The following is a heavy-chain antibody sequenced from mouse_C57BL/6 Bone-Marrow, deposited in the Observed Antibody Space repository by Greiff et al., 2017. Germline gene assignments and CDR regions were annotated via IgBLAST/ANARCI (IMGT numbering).Heavy chain of an antibody. CDR3: ARGYAMDY. Sequence: EVQGVESGGGLVKPGGSLKLSCAASGFTFSDYGMNWVRQAPEKGLEWVAYISSGSSTISYADTVKGRFTITRDNAKNTLFLQMTSLRSEDTAMYYCARGYAMDYWGQGTSVTVSS. CDR2: ISSGSSTI. V-gene: IGHV5-17*01. CDR1: GFTFSDYG. J-gene: IGHJ4*01.